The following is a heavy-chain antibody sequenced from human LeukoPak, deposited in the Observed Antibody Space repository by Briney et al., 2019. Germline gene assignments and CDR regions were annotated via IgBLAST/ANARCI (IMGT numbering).Heavy chain of an antibody. CDR3: ARDLDQYSGRFGGFGNDF. D-gene: IGHD1-26*01. Sequence: ASVKVSCKASGYTFTNYGINWVRQAPGQGREWMGWISAYNGNTNYAQKLQGRVTMTTDTSTSRAYMELRSLRSDDTAVYYCARDLDQYSGRFGGFGNDFWGQGTLVTVSS. J-gene: IGHJ4*02. V-gene: IGHV1-18*01. CDR1: GYTFTNYG. CDR2: ISAYNGNT.